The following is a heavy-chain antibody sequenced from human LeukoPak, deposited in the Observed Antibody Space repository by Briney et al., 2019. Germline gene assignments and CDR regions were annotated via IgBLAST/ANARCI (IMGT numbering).Heavy chain of an antibody. CDR3: ARFNSGSYQQYFDY. Sequence: SETLSLTCTVSGGSISSSSYYWGWIRQPPGKGLEWIGSIYYSGSTYYNPSLKSRVTISVDTSKNQFSLKLSSVTAADTAVYYCARFNSGSYQQYFDYWGQGTLVTVSS. V-gene: IGHV4-39*07. CDR1: GGSISSSSYY. D-gene: IGHD1-26*01. J-gene: IGHJ4*02. CDR2: IYYSGST.